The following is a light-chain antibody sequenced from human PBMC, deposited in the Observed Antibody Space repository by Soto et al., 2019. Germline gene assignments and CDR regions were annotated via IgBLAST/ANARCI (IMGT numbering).Light chain of an antibody. J-gene: IGKJ1*01. CDR2: DAS. Sequence: DIQMTHSPSPLSSSVGNRVTITCRGSQSTSRGLAWYQQKPGKAPNVLIYDASTLESGVPSRFSGSGSGTEFTLTISSLQPEDFATYYCQHYSTVWAFGQGTKVDIK. CDR1: QSTSRG. CDR3: QHYSTVWA. V-gene: IGKV1-5*01.